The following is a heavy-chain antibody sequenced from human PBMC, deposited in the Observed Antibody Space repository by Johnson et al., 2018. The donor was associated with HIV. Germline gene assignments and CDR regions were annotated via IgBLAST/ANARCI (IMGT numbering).Heavy chain of an antibody. D-gene: IGHD6-19*01. V-gene: IGHV3-30*02. CDR2: IRYDGSNK. Sequence: QVQLVESGGGVVQPGGSLRLSCAASGFTFSSYGMHWVRQAPGKGLEWVAFIRYDGSNKYYADSVKGRFTISRDNAKKTLYLQMSSPRAEDTAIYYCARKQWLEIPSDALDVWGQGTMVTVSS. J-gene: IGHJ3*01. CDR3: ARKQWLEIPSDALDV. CDR1: GFTFSSYG.